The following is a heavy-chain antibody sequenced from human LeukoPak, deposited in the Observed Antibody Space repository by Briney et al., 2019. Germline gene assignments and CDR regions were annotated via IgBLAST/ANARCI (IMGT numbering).Heavy chain of an antibody. CDR3: TTDLPTAGFDY. CDR1: GFTFSDYW. V-gene: IGHV3-15*01. D-gene: IGHD4-17*01. J-gene: IGHJ4*02. Sequence: PGGSLRLSCVASGFTFSDYWMSWVRQAPGKGLEWVGRIKSKTDGGTTDYAAPVKGRFTISRDDSKNTLYLQMNSLKTEDTAVYYCTTDLPTAGFDYWGQGTLVTVSS. CDR2: IKSKTDGGTT.